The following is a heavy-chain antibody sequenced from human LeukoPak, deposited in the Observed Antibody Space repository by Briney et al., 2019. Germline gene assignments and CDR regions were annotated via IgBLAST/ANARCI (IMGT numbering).Heavy chain of an antibody. V-gene: IGHV1-69*13. CDR3: ARGGNIAAPGPYY. CDR1: GGTFSDYR. Sequence: GASVKVSCKASGGTFSDYRINWVRQAPGQGLEWMGGIIPFFGTANYAQNFQGRVTITADESTSTAYMELSSLRSEDTAVYYCARGGNIAAPGPYYWGQGTLVTVSS. CDR2: IIPFFGTA. J-gene: IGHJ4*02. D-gene: IGHD6-13*01.